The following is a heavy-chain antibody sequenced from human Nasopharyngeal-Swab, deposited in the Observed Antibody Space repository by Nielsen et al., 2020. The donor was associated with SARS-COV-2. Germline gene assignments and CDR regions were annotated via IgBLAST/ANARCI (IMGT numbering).Heavy chain of an antibody. CDR2: IYYSGST. CDR3: ARGFGARDGYNLLVDY. Sequence: SETLSLTCTVSGASISDETYYWSWIRQPAGKGLEWIGYIYYSGSTNYNPSLKSRVTISVDTSKNQFSLKLSSVTAADTAVYYCARGFGARDGYNLLVDYWGQGTLVTVSS. D-gene: IGHD5-24*01. CDR1: GASISDETYY. V-gene: IGHV4-61*10. J-gene: IGHJ4*02.